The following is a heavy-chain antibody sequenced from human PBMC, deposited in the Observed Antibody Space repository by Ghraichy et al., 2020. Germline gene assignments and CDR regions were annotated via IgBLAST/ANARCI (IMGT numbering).Heavy chain of an antibody. V-gene: IGHV4-39*01. CDR2: FNYSGSN. CDR3: SRLPEILTGYYDSYLDY. J-gene: IGHJ4*02. Sequence: SETLSLTCTVSGGSISSSSYYWGWIRPPPGKGLVWIGSFNYSGSNYYNPSLKSRVTISVDTSKNQFSLKLSTVTAADTAGYYCSRLPEILTGYYDSYLDYCGQGTLVTVSS. CDR1: GGSISSSSYY. D-gene: IGHD3-9*01.